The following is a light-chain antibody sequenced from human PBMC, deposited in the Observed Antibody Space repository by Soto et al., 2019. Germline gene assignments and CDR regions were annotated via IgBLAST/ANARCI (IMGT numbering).Light chain of an antibody. CDR3: QQSYSSPPWT. Sequence: DIDMTQSPSSLSASVGDRVTISCRASQSISTYLNWYQQKPGTAPRLLIYRASSVKSGVPPRFSGSGSGRDFTLTISSLRPDDIATYFCQQSYSSPPWTFGQGTKVVIK. V-gene: IGKV1-39*01. CDR1: QSISTY. J-gene: IGKJ1*01. CDR2: RAS.